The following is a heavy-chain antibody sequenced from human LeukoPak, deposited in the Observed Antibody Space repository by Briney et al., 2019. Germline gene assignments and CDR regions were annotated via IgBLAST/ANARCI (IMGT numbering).Heavy chain of an antibody. CDR2: ISSSGGST. D-gene: IGHD6-19*01. V-gene: IGHV3-64*01. CDR3: VRRAPGYSSGWLDF. CDR1: GFTFSTYG. J-gene: IGHJ4*02. Sequence: PGGSLRLSCAASGFTFSTYGMHWVRQAPGKGLEYVSAISSSGGSTFYANSVKGRFTISRDNFKNTLYLQMGSLRVEDMALYYCVRRAPGYSSGWLDFWGQGTLVTVSS.